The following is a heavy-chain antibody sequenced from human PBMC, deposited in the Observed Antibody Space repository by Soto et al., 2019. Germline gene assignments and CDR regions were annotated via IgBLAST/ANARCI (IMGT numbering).Heavy chain of an antibody. J-gene: IGHJ6*02. Sequence: SETLSLTCTVSGGSISSGDYYWSWIRQPPGKGLEWIGYIYYSGSTYYNPSLKSRVTISVDTSKNQFSLKLSSVTAADTAVYYCGKYSNYYYGMDVWGQGTTVT. CDR2: IYYSGST. D-gene: IGHD4-4*01. V-gene: IGHV4-30-4*01. CDR1: GGSISSGDYY. CDR3: GKYSNYYYGMDV.